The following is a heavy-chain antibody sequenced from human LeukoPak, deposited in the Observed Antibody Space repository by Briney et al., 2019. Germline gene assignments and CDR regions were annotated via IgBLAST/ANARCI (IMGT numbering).Heavy chain of an antibody. CDR3: AKDLMTTVVTRDWYFDL. D-gene: IGHD4-23*01. CDR2: ISYDGSNK. J-gene: IGHJ2*01. Sequence: GRSLRLSCAASGFTFSSYGMHWVRQAPGKGLEWVAVISYDGSNKYYADSVKGRFTISRDNSKNTLYLQMNSLRAEDMAVYYCAKDLMTTVVTRDWYFDLWGRGTLVTVSS. V-gene: IGHV3-30*18. CDR1: GFTFSSYG.